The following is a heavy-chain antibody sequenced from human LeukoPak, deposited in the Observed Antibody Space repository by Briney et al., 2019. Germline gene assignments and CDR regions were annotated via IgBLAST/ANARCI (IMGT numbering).Heavy chain of an antibody. Sequence: GGALRLSCAASGFTFSSYAMHWVRQAPAKGLEWVAVISYDGSNKYYADSVKGRFTISIDNSKNTLYLQMNSLRAEDTAVYYCARVGEMGVTTGLFAFEIWGQGTMVTVSS. J-gene: IGHJ3*02. CDR3: ARVGEMGVTTGLFAFEI. D-gene: IGHD4-11*01. CDR2: ISYDGSNK. CDR1: GFTFSSYA. V-gene: IGHV3-30*04.